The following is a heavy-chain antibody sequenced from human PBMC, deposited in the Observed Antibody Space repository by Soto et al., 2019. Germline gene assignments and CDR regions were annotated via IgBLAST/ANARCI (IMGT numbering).Heavy chain of an antibody. V-gene: IGHV3-30-3*01. CDR1: GFTFSSYA. Sequence: QVQLVESGGGVVQPGRSLRLSCAASGFTFSSYAMHWVRQAPGKGLEWVAVISYDGSNKYYADSVKGRFTISRDNSKNTLYLQMNSRRAEDTAVYYCARERVGTLDYWGQGTLVTVSS. CDR2: ISYDGSNK. J-gene: IGHJ4*02. CDR3: ARERVGTLDY.